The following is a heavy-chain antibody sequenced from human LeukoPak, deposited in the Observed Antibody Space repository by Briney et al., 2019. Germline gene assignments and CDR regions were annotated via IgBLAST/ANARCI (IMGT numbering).Heavy chain of an antibody. CDR2: ISSSGSTI. CDR1: GFTFSSYE. D-gene: IGHD3-22*01. CDR3: AREWLLPSPRFSL. J-gene: IGHJ4*02. V-gene: IGHV3-48*03. Sequence: GGSLRLSCAASGFTFSSYEMNWVRQAPGKGLEWVSYISSSGSTIYYADSVKGRFTISRDNAKNSLYLQMNNLRAEDTAVYYCAREWLLPSPRFSLWGQGTLVTVSS.